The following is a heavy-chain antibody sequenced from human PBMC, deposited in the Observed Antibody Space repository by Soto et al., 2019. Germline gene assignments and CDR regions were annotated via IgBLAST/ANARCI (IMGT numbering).Heavy chain of an antibody. CDR3: ARALPYYYDSSGLPSDY. CDR1: GFTFSSYA. CDR2: ISYDGSNK. D-gene: IGHD3-22*01. J-gene: IGHJ4*02. Sequence: QVQLVESGGGVVQPGRSLRLSCAASGFTFSSYAMHWVRQAPGKGLEWVAVISYDGSNKYYADSVKGRFTISRDNSKNTLYLQLNSLRAEDTTVYYCARALPYYYDSSGLPSDYWGQGTLVTVSS. V-gene: IGHV3-30-3*01.